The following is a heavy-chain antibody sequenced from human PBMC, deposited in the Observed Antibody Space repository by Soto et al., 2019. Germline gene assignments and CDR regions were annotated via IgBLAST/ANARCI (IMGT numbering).Heavy chain of an antibody. J-gene: IGHJ4*02. CDR1: GFTFSSYG. Sequence: QVQLVESGGGVGQPGRSLRLSCAASGFTFSSYGMHWVRQAPGKGLEWVAVIWYDGSNKYYADSVKGRFTISRDNSKNTLYLQMNSLRAEDTAVYYCAVLGAARFDYWGQGTLVTVSS. CDR2: IWYDGSNK. V-gene: IGHV3-33*01. D-gene: IGHD6-6*01. CDR3: AVLGAARFDY.